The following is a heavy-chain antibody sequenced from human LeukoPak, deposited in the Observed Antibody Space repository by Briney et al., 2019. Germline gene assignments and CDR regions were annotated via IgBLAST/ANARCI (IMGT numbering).Heavy chain of an antibody. CDR2: IYYSGST. CDR3: ASLFSDAFDI. J-gene: IGHJ3*02. CDR1: GGSISSYY. Sequence: SETLSLTCTVSGGSISSYYWSWIRQPPGKGLEGIGYIYYSGSTNYNPSLKSRVTISVDTTKNQFSLKLSSVTAADTAVYYCASLFSDAFDIWGQGTMVTVSS. D-gene: IGHD3-9*01. V-gene: IGHV4-59*01.